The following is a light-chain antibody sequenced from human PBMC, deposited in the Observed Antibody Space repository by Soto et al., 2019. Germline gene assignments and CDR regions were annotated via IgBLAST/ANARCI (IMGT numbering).Light chain of an antibody. CDR1: QTISSW. CDR2: KAS. Sequence: DIQMTQSPSTLSGSVGDRVTITCRASQTISSWLAWYQQKPGKAPKLLIYKASTLKSGVPSRFSGSASGIEFTLTISSLQPDDFATYYCQHYNSYSEAFGQGTKV. CDR3: QHYNSYSEA. J-gene: IGKJ1*01. V-gene: IGKV1-5*03.